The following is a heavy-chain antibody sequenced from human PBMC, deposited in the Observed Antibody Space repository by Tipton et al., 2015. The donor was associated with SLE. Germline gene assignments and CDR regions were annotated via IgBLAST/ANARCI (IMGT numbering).Heavy chain of an antibody. V-gene: IGHV4-59*02. Sequence: TLSLTCTVSAGSVSSFYWSWIPQPSGKELEWTGYIFYSGNTKENPSLQSRVTMSVDTSKNQFSLRLNSVTAADTAVYYCARVFPYDSSPYRVLGPFDIWGQGTLVTVSS. CDR3: ARVFPYDSSPYRVLGPFDI. CDR2: IFYSGNT. J-gene: IGHJ3*02. CDR1: AGSVSSFY. D-gene: IGHD3-22*01.